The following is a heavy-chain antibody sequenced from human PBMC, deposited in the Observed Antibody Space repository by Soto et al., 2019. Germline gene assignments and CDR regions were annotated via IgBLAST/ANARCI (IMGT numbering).Heavy chain of an antibody. D-gene: IGHD6-13*01. Sequence: QLQLQESGSGLVKPSQTLSLTCAVSGGYISSGGDSWRWIRPPPGNGLEWMGYIDHSGSTYYHTSLTSRVTISVDRYKNQFSLKLRSVTAADEAVYYCDCSHAGAHITAAVHWGQGTLVTVSS. J-gene: IGHJ4*01. CDR2: IDHSGST. V-gene: IGHV4-30-2*01. CDR1: GGYISSGGDS. CDR3: DCSHAGAHITAAVH.